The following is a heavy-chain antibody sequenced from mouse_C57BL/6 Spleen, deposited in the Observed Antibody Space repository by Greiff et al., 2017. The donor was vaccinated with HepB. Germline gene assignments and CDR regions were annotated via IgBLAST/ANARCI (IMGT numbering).Heavy chain of an antibody. CDR3: TRTPFITTVVGGYFDV. CDR2: IDPETGGT. J-gene: IGHJ1*03. CDR1: GYTFTDYE. D-gene: IGHD1-1*01. Sequence: QVQLQQSGAELVRPGASVTLSCKASGYTFTDYEMHWVKQTPVHGLEWIGAIDPETGGTAYNQKFKGKAILTADESSSTAYMELRSLTSEDSAVYYCTRTPFITTVVGGYFDVWGTGTTVTVSS. V-gene: IGHV1-15*01.